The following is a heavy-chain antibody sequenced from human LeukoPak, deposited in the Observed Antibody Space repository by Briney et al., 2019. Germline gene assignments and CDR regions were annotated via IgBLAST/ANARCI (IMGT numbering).Heavy chain of an antibody. CDR1: GGSISSGGYY. CDR3: ARVRLYSGGYCFFDY. D-gene: IGHD2-21*01. V-gene: IGHV4-30-2*01. Sequence: SETLSLTCTVSGGSISSGGYYWSWIRQPPGKGLEWIGYIYHSGSTYYNPSLKSRVTISVDRSKNQFSLKLSSVTAADTAVYYCARVRLYSGGYCFFDYWGQGTLVTASS. CDR2: IYHSGST. J-gene: IGHJ4*02.